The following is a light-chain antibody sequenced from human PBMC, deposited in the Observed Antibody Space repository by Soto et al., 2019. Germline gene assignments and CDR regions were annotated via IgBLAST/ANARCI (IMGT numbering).Light chain of an antibody. CDR2: GTY. Sequence: EIVLKQSPGTLSLSPGERATLSCRASQSVSSSYLAWYQQKPGQAHRLLIYGTYSRATGTPDRFSGSGSGTDFTLTISRLEPEDFAVYYCQQYGSSPPTFGQGNTVDNK. J-gene: IGKJ1*01. CDR3: QQYGSSPPT. V-gene: IGKV3-20*01. CDR1: QSVSSSY.